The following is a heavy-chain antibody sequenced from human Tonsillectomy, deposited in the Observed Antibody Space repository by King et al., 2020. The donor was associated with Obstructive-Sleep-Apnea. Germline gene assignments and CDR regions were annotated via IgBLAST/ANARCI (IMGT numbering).Heavy chain of an antibody. CDR3: VHRQHSYFNYGMDV. CDR2: IYWDDDK. V-gene: IGHV2-5*02. Sequence: ITLKESGPTLVRPTQTLTLTCTFSGFSLTTSGVAVGWIRQPPGKALEWLALIYWDDDKRYSPSQMSRLTITQDTSKDQVVLTMTNMDPEDTATYYCVHRQHSYFNYGMDVWGQGTTVTVSS. CDR1: GFSLTTSGVA. J-gene: IGHJ6*02.